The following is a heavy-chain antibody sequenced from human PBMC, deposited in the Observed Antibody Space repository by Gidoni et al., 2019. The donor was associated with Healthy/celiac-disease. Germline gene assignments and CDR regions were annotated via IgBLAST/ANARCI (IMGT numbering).Heavy chain of an antibody. D-gene: IGHD6-13*01. CDR3: ARDRGIAAAGTFDY. CDR2: ISSSSSYI. V-gene: IGHV3-21*01. Sequence: EVQLVESGGGLVKPGGSLRLSCAASGFTFSNYSMNWVRQAPGKGLEWVSSISSSSSYIYYADSVKGRFTISRDNAKNSLYLQMNSLRAEDTAVYYCARDRGIAAAGTFDYWGQGTLFTVSS. J-gene: IGHJ4*02. CDR1: GFTFSNYS.